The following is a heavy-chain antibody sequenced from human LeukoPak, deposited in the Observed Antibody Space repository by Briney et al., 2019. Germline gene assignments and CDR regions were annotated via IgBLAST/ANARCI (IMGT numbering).Heavy chain of an antibody. Sequence: GGSLRLSCSASGFAFDGRGMSWVRQVPGKGLEWVSGINWSGGSTGYGDPVRGRFTVSRDNAKNSLYLQMDSLRAEDTALYYCARAPITSLFYFDSWGQGTLVTVSS. V-gene: IGHV3-20*04. CDR2: INWSGGST. CDR3: ARAPITSLFYFDS. D-gene: IGHD2-2*01. J-gene: IGHJ4*02. CDR1: GFAFDGRG.